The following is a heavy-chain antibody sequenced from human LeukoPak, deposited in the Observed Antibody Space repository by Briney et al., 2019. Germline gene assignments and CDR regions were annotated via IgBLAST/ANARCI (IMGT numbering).Heavy chain of an antibody. Sequence: PGGSLRLSCAASGFTFSNYWLSWVRQPPGKALEWVANMKPDGGEKYYVDSVRGRFTISRDNAKNSLYLQMNSLRAEDTAIYYCARDLSGPSVYWGQGTLATVSS. J-gene: IGHJ4*02. CDR1: GFTFSNYW. CDR3: ARDLSGPSVY. V-gene: IGHV3-7*01. CDR2: MKPDGGEK. D-gene: IGHD2-15*01.